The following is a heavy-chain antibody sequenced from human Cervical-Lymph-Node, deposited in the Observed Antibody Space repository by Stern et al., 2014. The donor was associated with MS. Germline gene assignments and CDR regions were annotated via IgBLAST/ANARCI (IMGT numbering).Heavy chain of an antibody. CDR1: GGSIRSYY. CDR2: IYYSGST. J-gene: IGHJ4*02. CDR3: ARATDILTGHYPYYFDY. D-gene: IGHD3-9*01. V-gene: IGHV4-59*01. Sequence: QVQLQESGPGLVKPSATLSLTCSVSGGSIRSYYLSWIRQPPGKGLEWIGYIYYSGSTNYNPSLKSRVTISVDTSKNQFSLKLSPVTAADTAVYYCARATDILTGHYPYYFDYWGQGTLVTVSS.